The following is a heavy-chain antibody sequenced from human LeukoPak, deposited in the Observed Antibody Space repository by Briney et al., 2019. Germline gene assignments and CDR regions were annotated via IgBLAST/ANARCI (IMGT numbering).Heavy chain of an antibody. V-gene: IGHV3-21*01. CDR2: ISSSRSYI. CDR3: ARDLVPNSGTHYVVGNWFDP. J-gene: IGHJ5*02. Sequence: PGGSLRLSCAASGFTFNNYGMNWVRQAPGKGLEWVSSISSSRSYIYYADSVKGRFTISRDNAKNSLYLQMNSLRAEDTAVYYCARDLVPNSGTHYVVGNWFDPWGQGTLVTVSS. CDR1: GFTFNNYG. D-gene: IGHD1-26*01.